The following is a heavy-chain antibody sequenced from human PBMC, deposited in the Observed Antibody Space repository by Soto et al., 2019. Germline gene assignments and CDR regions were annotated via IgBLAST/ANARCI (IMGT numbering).Heavy chain of an antibody. CDR1: GFTFGDYA. D-gene: IGHD3-3*01. J-gene: IGHJ4*02. V-gene: IGHV3-9*01. Sequence: EVQLVESGGNLVQPGRSLRLSCAASGFTFGDYAMHWVRQAPGKGLEWISSINENSGSLDYADSVKGSFTSCRDNAKNSLDKIMSMIIIKVTTIYYSEKDAHWSRDFWGEGTLLTVSS. CDR3: EKDAHWSRDF. CDR2: INENSGSL.